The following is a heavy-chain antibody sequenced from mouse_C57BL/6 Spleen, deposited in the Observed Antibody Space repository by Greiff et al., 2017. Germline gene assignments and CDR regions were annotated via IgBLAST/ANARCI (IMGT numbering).Heavy chain of an antibody. CDR2: INPSSGYT. CDR3: ARGDFYDNDGAMDY. D-gene: IGHD2-4*01. J-gene: IGHJ4*01. Sequence: VQLQQSGAELAKPGASVKLSCKASGYTFTSSWMHWVKQRPGPGLDWIGYINPSSGYTKYNPKFTDKATLTADKSSSTAYMQLSSLTYEDSAVYYCARGDFYDNDGAMDYWGQGTSVTVSS. CDR1: GYTFTSSW. V-gene: IGHV1-7*01.